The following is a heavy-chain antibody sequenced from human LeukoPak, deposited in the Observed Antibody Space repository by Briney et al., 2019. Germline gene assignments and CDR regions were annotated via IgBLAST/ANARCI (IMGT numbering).Heavy chain of an antibody. CDR1: GYTFTGYY. CDR2: INPNGGGT. D-gene: IGHD5-18*01. CDR3: ARGKLWPHYYYYMDV. Sequence: ASVKVSCKASGYTFTGYYVHWVRQAPGQGLEWMGWINPNGGGTNYAQKFQGRVTMTRDTSISTTYMELSRLRSDDTAVYYCARGKLWPHYYYYMDVWGKGTTVTVSS. V-gene: IGHV1-2*02. J-gene: IGHJ6*03.